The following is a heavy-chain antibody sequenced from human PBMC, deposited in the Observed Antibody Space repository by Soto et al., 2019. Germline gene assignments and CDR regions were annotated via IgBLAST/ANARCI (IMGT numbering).Heavy chain of an antibody. V-gene: IGHV1-18*01. Sequence: ASVKVSCKTSGYTFNTYGINWVRQAPGQGLELMGWISAYDGKTTYAEKFQGRVTLTTDTSTSTAYMELRSLRSDDTAIYYCARDPHEFWTSYWFDPWGQGTLVTVSS. D-gene: IGHD3-3*01. J-gene: IGHJ5*02. CDR3: ARDPHEFWTSYWFDP. CDR1: GYTFNTYG. CDR2: ISAYDGKT.